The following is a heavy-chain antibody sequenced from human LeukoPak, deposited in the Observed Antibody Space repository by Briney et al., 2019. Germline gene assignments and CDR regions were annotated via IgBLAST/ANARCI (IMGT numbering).Heavy chain of an antibody. CDR3: ARVGSSISRHWFDP. Sequence: RGSLRLSCTASGFTFSSYAMTWVRQAPGKGLEWVSGISGSGGSIDYADSVKGRFTIDRDNSKNTLHLQMNSLRAEDTAVYYCARVGSSISRHWFDPWGQGTLVTVSS. D-gene: IGHD6-13*01. V-gene: IGHV3-23*01. J-gene: IGHJ5*02. CDR2: ISGSGGSI. CDR1: GFTFSSYA.